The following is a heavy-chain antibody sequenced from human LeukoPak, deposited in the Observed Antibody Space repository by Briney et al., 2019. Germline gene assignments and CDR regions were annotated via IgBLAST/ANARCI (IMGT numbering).Heavy chain of an antibody. D-gene: IGHD2-15*01. CDR2: INPNSGGT. Sequence: ASVKVSCKASGYTFTGYYLHWVRQAPGQGLEWMGWINPNSGGTNYAQKFQGRVTMTRDTSISTAYMELSRLRSDDTAVYYCARDPTAYCSGGGCYSGWYFDLWGRGTLVTVSS. J-gene: IGHJ2*01. CDR3: ARDPTAYCSGGGCYSGWYFDL. CDR1: GYTFTGYY. V-gene: IGHV1-2*02.